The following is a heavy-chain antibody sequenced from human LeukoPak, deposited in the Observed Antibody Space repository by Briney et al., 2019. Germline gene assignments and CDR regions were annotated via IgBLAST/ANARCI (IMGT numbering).Heavy chain of an antibody. D-gene: IGHD3-22*01. Sequence: PGGSLRLSCAASGFTFNTYAMNWVRQAPGKGLEWVSAITVSGGRTYYADSVKGRFTISRDNSKNTLYLQMNSLRAEDTALYYCAKGSLGFTMIVVAHFDYWGQGTLVTVSS. V-gene: IGHV3-23*01. CDR1: GFTFNTYA. CDR3: AKGSLGFTMIVVAHFDY. CDR2: ITVSGGRT. J-gene: IGHJ4*02.